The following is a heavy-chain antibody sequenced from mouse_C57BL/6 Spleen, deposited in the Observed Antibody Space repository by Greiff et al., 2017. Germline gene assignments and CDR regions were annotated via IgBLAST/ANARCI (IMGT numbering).Heavy chain of an antibody. D-gene: IGHD2-2*01. Sequence: DVKLVESGGGLVKPGGSLKLSCAASGFTFSSYAMSWVRQTPEKRLEWVATISDGGSYTYYPDNVKGRFTISRDNAKNHLYLQMSHLKSEDTAMYYCARDGGGYQGGFAYWGQGTLVTVSA. CDR2: ISDGGSYT. CDR3: ARDGGGYQGGFAY. CDR1: GFTFSSYA. J-gene: IGHJ3*01. V-gene: IGHV5-4*01.